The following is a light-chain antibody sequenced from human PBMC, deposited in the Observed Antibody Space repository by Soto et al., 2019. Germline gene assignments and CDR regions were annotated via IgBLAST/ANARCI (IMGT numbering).Light chain of an antibody. CDR1: SSDVGGYNY. V-gene: IGLV2-14*01. Sequence: QSALTQPASVSGSPGQSITISCTGTSSDVGGYNYVSWYQQHPGKAPKLMIYEVSNRPSGASNRFSGSKSGNTASLTISGLQAEDEADYHCSSYSNNNTGYGFGTGTKVTVL. CDR2: EVS. J-gene: IGLJ1*01. CDR3: SSYSNNNTGYG.